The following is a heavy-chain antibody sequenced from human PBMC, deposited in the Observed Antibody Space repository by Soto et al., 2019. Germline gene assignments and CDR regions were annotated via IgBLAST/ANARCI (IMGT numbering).Heavy chain of an antibody. V-gene: IGHV1-69*05. Sequence: QVQLVQSGAEVKKPGSSVKVSCKASGGTFSSYAISWVRQAPGQGLEWMGRIIPIFGTANYAQKFQGRVTITXXEXTXXAYMELSSLRSEDTAVYYCARVPGYSYGLLAPFDYWGQGTLVTVSS. CDR3: ARVPGYSYGLLAPFDY. D-gene: IGHD5-18*01. CDR2: IIPIFGTA. J-gene: IGHJ4*02. CDR1: GGTFSSYA.